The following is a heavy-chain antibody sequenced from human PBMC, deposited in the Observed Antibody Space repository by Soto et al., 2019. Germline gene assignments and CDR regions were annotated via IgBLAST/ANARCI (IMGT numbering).Heavy chain of an antibody. D-gene: IGHD3-3*01. J-gene: IGHJ6*02. CDR3: AGGFWSGYYDYYYGMDA. V-gene: IGHV1-69*06. CDR1: GGTFSSYA. Sequence: GASVKVSCKASGGTFSSYAISWVRQAPGQGLEWMGGIIPIFGTANYAQKFQGRVTITADKSTSTAYMELSSPRSEDTAVYYCAGGFWSGYYDYYYGMDAWGQGTTVTVSS. CDR2: IIPIFGTA.